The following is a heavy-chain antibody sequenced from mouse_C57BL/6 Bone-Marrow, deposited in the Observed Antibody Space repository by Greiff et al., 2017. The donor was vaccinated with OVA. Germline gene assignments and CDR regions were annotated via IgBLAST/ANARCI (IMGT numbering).Heavy chain of an antibody. Sequence: QVQLQQPGAELVRPGSSVKLSCKASGYTFTSYWMDWVKQRPGQGLEWIGNIYPSDSETHYNQKFKDKATLTVDKSSSTAYMQLSSLTSEDSAVYYCARGVCDGYFFAYWGQGTLVTVSA. CDR2: IYPSDSET. CDR3: ARGVCDGYFFAY. D-gene: IGHD2-3*01. V-gene: IGHV1-61*01. CDR1: GYTFTSYW. J-gene: IGHJ3*01.